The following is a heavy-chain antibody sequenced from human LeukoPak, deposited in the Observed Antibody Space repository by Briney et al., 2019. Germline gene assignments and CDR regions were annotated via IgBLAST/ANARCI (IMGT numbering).Heavy chain of an antibody. D-gene: IGHD3-3*01. Sequence: QPGRSLRLSCVVSGFTFSSYSMHWVRQAPGKGLEGVADISYDGSNKYYGDSVKGRFTISRDNSKNTLYLQMNSLRAEDTAVYYCARGLRYYDFWGLGPWGQGTPVTVCS. V-gene: IGHV3-30*01. J-gene: IGHJ5*02. CDR1: GFTFSSYS. CDR2: ISYDGSNK. CDR3: ARGLRYYDFWGLGP.